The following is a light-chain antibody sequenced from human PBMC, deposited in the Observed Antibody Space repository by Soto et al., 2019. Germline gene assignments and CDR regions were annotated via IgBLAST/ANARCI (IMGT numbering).Light chain of an antibody. CDR2: EVR. V-gene: IGLV2-23*02. J-gene: IGLJ2*01. Sequence: QSVLTQPASVSGSPGQSITISCTGTSSDAGSYNLVSWYLQHPGKAPKLMIYEVRQRPSGVSNRFSGSKSGNTASLTISGLQAEDEAHYYCCSYAGSSTLVFGGGTKLTVL. CDR1: SSDAGSYNL. CDR3: CSYAGSSTLV.